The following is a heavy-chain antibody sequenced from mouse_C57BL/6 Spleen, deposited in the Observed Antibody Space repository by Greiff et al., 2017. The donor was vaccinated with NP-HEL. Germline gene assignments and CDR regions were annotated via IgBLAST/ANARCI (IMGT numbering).Heavy chain of an antibody. D-gene: IGHD2-2*01. J-gene: IGHJ3*01. V-gene: IGHV5-9-1*02. Sequence: EVKLVESGEGLVKPGGSLKLSCAASGFTFSSYAMSWVRQTPEKRLEWVAYISSGGDYIYYADTVKGRFTISRDNARNTLYLQMSSLKSEDTAMYYCTRDHGYDGFAYWGQGTLVTVSA. CDR1: GFTFSSYA. CDR2: ISSGGDYI. CDR3: TRDHGYDGFAY.